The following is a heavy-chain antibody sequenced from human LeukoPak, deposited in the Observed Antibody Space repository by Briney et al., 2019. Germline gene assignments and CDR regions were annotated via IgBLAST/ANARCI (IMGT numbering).Heavy chain of an antibody. CDR2: IWYDGSNK. V-gene: IGHV3-30*19. J-gene: IGHJ4*02. Sequence: GRSLRLSCVASGFTFSSYGMHWVRQAPGKGLEWVAVIWYDGSNKYYADSVKGRFTISRDNSKNTVSMQMNSLRTEDTAMYYCARDRYPGIVATMDYWGQGTLVTVSS. CDR1: GFTFSSYG. CDR3: ARDRYPGIVATMDY. D-gene: IGHD5-12*01.